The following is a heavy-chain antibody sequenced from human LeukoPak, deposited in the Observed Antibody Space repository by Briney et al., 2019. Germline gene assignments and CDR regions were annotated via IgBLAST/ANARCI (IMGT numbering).Heavy chain of an antibody. J-gene: IGHJ4*02. CDR3: ARVSSIAVAGDY. V-gene: IGHV4-59*01. D-gene: IGHD6-19*01. CDR1: AGSISSYY. CDR2: TYYSGST. Sequence: SEALSLTCTVSAGSISSYYWSWLRQPQGKGLEWIGYTYYSGSTNYNPSLKSRVTISVDTSKNQFSLKLSSVTAADTAVYYCARVSSIAVAGDYWGQGTLVTVSS.